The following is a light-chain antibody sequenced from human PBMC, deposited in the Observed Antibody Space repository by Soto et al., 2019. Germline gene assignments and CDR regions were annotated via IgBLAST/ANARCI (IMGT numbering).Light chain of an antibody. CDR1: SSNIGAGYD. V-gene: IGLV1-40*01. Sequence: QSVLTQPPSESGAPGQRVTISCTGRSSNIGAGYDVHWYQQLPGAAPKLLIYDNTNRPSGIPDRFSGSKSGTSASLAITGLQAEDEADYYCQSYDSSLSGYVFGSGTKVTVL. CDR3: QSYDSSLSGYV. J-gene: IGLJ1*01. CDR2: DNT.